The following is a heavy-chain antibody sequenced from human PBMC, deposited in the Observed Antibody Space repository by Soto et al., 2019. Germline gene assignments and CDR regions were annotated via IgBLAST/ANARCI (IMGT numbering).Heavy chain of an antibody. D-gene: IGHD2-2*02. V-gene: IGHV4-31*03. CDR1: GCSISSGGYY. CDR2: IYYSGST. J-gene: IGHJ6*02. Sequence: TLSLTCTVSGCSISSGGYYWSWIRQHPGKGLEWIGYIYYSGSTYYNPSLKSRVTISVDTSKNQFSLKLSSVTAADTAVYYCARDHRYCSSTSCYTYYYYYGMDVWGQGTTATVSS. CDR3: ARDHRYCSSTSCYTYYYYYGMDV.